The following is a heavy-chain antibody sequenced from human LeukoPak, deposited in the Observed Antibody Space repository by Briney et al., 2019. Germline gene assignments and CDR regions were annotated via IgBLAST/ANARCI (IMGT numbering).Heavy chain of an antibody. J-gene: IGHJ4*02. CDR3: AKGPADDSQWPGGVFDY. CDR1: GFTFDDYA. D-gene: IGHD3-22*01. Sequence: PGGSLRLSCAASGFTFDDYAMHWVRQAPGKGLEWVSGISWNSGSIGYADSVKGRFTISRDNAKNSLYLQMNSLRAEDTALYYCAKGPADDSQWPGGVFDYWGQGTLVTVSS. CDR2: ISWNSGSI. V-gene: IGHV3-9*01.